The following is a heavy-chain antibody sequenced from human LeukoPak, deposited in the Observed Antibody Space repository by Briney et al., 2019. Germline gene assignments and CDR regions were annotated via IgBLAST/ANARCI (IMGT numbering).Heavy chain of an antibody. CDR2: MNPNSGNT. V-gene: IGHV1-8*01. J-gene: IGHJ4*02. Sequence: ASVKVSCKASGYTLTSYDINWVRQATGQGLEWMGWMNPNSGNTGYAQKFQGRATMTRNTSISTAYMELSSLRSEDTAVYYCAMRNGSGSLYFDYWGQGTLVTVSS. CDR1: GYTLTSYD. D-gene: IGHD3-10*01. CDR3: AMRNGSGSLYFDY.